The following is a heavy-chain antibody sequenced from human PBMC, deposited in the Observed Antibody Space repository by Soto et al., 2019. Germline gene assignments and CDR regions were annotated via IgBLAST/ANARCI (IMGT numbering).Heavy chain of an antibody. D-gene: IGHD6-13*01. CDR1: GDSVSSNSAA. Sequence: SQTLSLTCAISGDSVSSNSAAWNWIRQSPSRGLEWLGRTYYRSKWYNDYAVSVKSRITINPDTSKNQFSLQLNSVTPEDTAVYYCARRSWGQQLVPAYYYYGMDVWGQGTTVTVSS. J-gene: IGHJ6*02. CDR2: TYYRSKWYN. V-gene: IGHV6-1*01. CDR3: ARRSWGQQLVPAYYYYGMDV.